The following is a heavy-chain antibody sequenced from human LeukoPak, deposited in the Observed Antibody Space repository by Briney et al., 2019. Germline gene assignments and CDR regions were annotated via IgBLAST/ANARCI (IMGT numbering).Heavy chain of an antibody. D-gene: IGHD3-9*01. CDR1: GYTFTGYY. V-gene: IGHV1-2*02. J-gene: IGHJ4*02. CDR3: ARVMHNGYFDWLLASSTTGFDY. CDR2: INPNSGGT. Sequence: GASVKVSCKASGYTFTGYYMHWVRQAPGQGLEWMGWINPNSGGTNYAQKFQGRVTMTRDTSISTAYMELSRLRSDDTAVYYCARVMHNGYFDWLLASSTTGFDYWGQGTLVTVSS.